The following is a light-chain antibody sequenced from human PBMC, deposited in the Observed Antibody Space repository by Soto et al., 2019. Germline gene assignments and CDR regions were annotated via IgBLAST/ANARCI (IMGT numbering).Light chain of an antibody. CDR1: QIVTSS. J-gene: IGKJ2*01. CDR3: PLRSDWPPTYT. V-gene: IGKV3-11*01. Sequence: EIVLTQSPATVTLSPGTGATLSCRAIQIVTSSVAWYQQRPGQAPRLLIHDTFSRATGIPARLLAKGAGTDFTRTSSSLEPEDSAVYFGPLRSDWPPTYTFGQGTRLEIK. CDR2: DTF.